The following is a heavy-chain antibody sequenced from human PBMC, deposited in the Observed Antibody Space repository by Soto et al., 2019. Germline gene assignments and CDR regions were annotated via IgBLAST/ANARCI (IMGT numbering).Heavy chain of an antibody. Sequence: GGSLRLSCAASGFTFSSYGMHWVRQAPGKGLEWVAVIWYDGSNKYYADSVKGRFTISRDNSKNTLYLQMNSLGAEDTAVYYCARDRVATHFYGMDVWGQGTTVTAP. CDR2: IWYDGSNK. CDR1: GFTFSSYG. D-gene: IGHD5-12*01. CDR3: ARDRVATHFYGMDV. V-gene: IGHV3-33*01. J-gene: IGHJ6*02.